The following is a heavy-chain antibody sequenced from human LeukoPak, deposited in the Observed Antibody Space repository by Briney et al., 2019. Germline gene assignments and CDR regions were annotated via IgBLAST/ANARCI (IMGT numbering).Heavy chain of an antibody. CDR2: IRYDGSNK. Sequence: GGSLRLSCAASGFTFSSYGMHWVRQAPGKGLEWVAFIRYDGSNKYYADSVKGRFTVSRDNSKNTLYLQMNGLRAEDTAVYYCAADFDYWGQGTLVTVSS. V-gene: IGHV3-30*02. CDR1: GFTFSSYG. CDR3: AADFDY. J-gene: IGHJ4*02.